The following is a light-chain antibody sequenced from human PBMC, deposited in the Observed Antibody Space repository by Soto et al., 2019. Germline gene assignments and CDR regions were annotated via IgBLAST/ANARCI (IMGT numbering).Light chain of an antibody. V-gene: IGKV3-15*01. CDR2: GAS. CDR1: QSVRSS. J-gene: IGKJ4*01. Sequence: EIVMTQSPATLSVSPGERVTLSCRASQSVRSSLAWYQQKPGQVPRVLIYGASTRAIGIPDRFSGSGSGTEFIPTISSLQSEDFTFYYCQHNNYLWGFGGGTKVEIK. CDR3: QHNNYLWG.